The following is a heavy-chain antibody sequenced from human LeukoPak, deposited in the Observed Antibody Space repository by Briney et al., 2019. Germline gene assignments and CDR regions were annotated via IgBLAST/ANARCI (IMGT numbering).Heavy chain of an antibody. J-gene: IGHJ4*02. V-gene: IGHV4-59*01. CDR1: GGSISSYY. CDR3: ARSDPGYSYGYFDY. Sequence: SGTLSLTCTASGGSISSYYWSWIRQPPGKGLEWIGYIYYSGSASYNPSLKSRVTMSLDTSKNQFSLKLSSVTAADTAVYYCARSDPGYSYGYFDYWGQGTLVTVSS. CDR2: IYYSGSA. D-gene: IGHD5-18*01.